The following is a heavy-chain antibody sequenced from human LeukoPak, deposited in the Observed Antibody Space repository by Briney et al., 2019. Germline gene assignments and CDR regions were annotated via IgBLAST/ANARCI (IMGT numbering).Heavy chain of an antibody. D-gene: IGHD1-26*01. CDR2: IKKDGSEK. Sequence: GGSLRLSCAASGFTFSSYWMSWVRQAPGKGLEWVANIKKDGSEKYYVDSVKGRFTISRDNAKNTLYLQMNSLRAEDTAVYYCARDSLGGSYRNDAFDIWGQGTKVTVSS. J-gene: IGHJ3*02. V-gene: IGHV3-7*01. CDR1: GFTFSSYW. CDR3: ARDSLGGSYRNDAFDI.